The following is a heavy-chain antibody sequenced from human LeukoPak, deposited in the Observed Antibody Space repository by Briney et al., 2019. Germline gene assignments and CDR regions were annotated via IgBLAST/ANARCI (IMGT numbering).Heavy chain of an antibody. J-gene: IGHJ4*02. CDR1: GGSFSGYY. D-gene: IGHD1-26*01. CDR3: ARGYSGSYGRFDY. V-gene: IGHV4-34*01. Sequence: SETLSLTCAVYGGSFSGYYWSWIRQPPGKGLEWIGGINHSGSTNYNPSLKSRVTISVDTSKNQFSLKLSSVTAADTAVYYCARGYSGSYGRFDYWGQGTLVTVSS. CDR2: INHSGST.